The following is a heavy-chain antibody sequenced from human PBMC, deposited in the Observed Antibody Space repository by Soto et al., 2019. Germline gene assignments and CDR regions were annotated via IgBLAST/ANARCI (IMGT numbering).Heavy chain of an antibody. Sequence: GGSLRLSCAASGFTFSSYSMNWVRQAPGKGLEWVSSISSSSYIYYADSVKGRFTISRDNAKNSLYLQMNSLRAEDTAVYYCARDRGTMIVATGFDPWGQGTLVTVSS. CDR1: GFTFSSYS. CDR2: ISSSSYI. D-gene: IGHD3-22*01. J-gene: IGHJ5*02. CDR3: ARDRGTMIVATGFDP. V-gene: IGHV3-21*01.